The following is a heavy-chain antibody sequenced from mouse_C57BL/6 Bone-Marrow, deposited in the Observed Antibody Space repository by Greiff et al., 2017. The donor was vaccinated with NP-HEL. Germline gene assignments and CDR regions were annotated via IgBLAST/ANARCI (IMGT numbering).Heavy chain of an antibody. CDR2: IDPNSGGT. Sequence: QVQLKQSGAELVKPGASVKLSCKASGYTFTSYWMHWVKQRPGRGLEWLGRIDPNSGGTKYTEKFKSKATLTVDKPSSTAYMQLSSLTSEDSAVYYCARSNWDWYFDVWGTGTTVTVSS. J-gene: IGHJ1*03. CDR3: ARSNWDWYFDV. CDR1: GYTFTSYW. D-gene: IGHD4-1*01. V-gene: IGHV1-72*01.